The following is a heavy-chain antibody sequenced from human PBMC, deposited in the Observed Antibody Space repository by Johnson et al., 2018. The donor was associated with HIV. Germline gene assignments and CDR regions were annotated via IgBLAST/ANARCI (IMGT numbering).Heavy chain of an antibody. CDR1: GFTFSSYA. CDR2: ISYDGSNK. D-gene: IGHD3/OR15-3a*01. CDR3: AVGLNTDAFDI. Sequence: QVQVLESGGGVVQPGRSLRLSCAASGFTFSSYAMHWVRQAPGKGLEWVAVISYDGSNKYYADSVKGRFTISRDNSKNTLYLQMNSLRAEDTAVYYCAVGLNTDAFDIWGQGTMVTVSS. V-gene: IGHV3-30-3*01. J-gene: IGHJ3*02.